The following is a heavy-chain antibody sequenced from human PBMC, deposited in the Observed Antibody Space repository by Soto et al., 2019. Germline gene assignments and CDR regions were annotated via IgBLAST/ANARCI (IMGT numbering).Heavy chain of an antibody. CDR1: GGSISTGVWY. J-gene: IGHJ5*01. V-gene: IGHV4-31*03. CDR2: IYYRGTT. Sequence: SETLSLTCSVSGGSISTGVWYWSWVREHPGKGLEWIGDIYYRGTTSYNPSLGSRVTISRDTSKNQVSLKLNSVTAADTAVYYGGGGSEGGTGWFDSGGQG. D-gene: IGHD6-19*01. CDR3: GGGSEGGTGWFDS.